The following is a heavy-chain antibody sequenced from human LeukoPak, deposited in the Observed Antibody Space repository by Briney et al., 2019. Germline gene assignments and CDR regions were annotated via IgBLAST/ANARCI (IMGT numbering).Heavy chain of an antibody. J-gene: IGHJ4*02. D-gene: IGHD4-23*01. CDR3: AGVRSTVGWRSFDY. V-gene: IGHV4-59*08. CDR1: GSISSYY. CDR2: SYYTGSP. Sequence: PSETLSLTCTVSGSISSYYWSWIRPPPGKGLEWIGHSYYTGSPNYNPSLKSRVTISVDTPKNQFSLKLSSVTAADTAVYYCAGVRSTVGWRSFDYWGQGTLVTVSS.